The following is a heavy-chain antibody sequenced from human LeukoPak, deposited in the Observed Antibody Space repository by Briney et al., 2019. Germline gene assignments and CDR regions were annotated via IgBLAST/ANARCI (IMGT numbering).Heavy chain of an antibody. CDR3: ARGYYYDSSGYPKSSYWYFDL. CDR2: IYYSGST. Sequence: SETLSLTCTVSGGSISSYYWSWIRQPPGKGLEWIGYIYYSGSTNYNPSLKSRVTISVDTSKNQFSLKLSSVTAADTAVYYCARGYYYDSSGYPKSSYWYFDLWGRGTLVTVSS. J-gene: IGHJ2*01. V-gene: IGHV4-59*01. D-gene: IGHD3-22*01. CDR1: GGSISSYY.